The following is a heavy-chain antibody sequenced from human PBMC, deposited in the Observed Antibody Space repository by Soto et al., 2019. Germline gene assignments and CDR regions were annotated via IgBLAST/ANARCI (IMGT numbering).Heavy chain of an antibody. V-gene: IGHV3-53*01. CDR2: IYTDGTT. D-gene: IGHD6-6*01. J-gene: IGHJ5*02. Sequence: VGSLRLSCASSGFAVSANDVSWVRHAPGKCLEWVSLIYTDGTTYYADSVKGRFTFSRDNSKNSLYLQMNSLRAEDTAVYYCTRVSSTLSDNFFDPWGPGTQVTVSS. CDR1: GFAVSAND. CDR3: TRVSSTLSDNFFDP.